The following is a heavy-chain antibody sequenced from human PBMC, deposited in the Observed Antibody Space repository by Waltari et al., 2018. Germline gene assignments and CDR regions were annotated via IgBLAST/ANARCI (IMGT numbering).Heavy chain of an antibody. CDR3: ASLWYYYGSGSYHSPY. Sequence: QVQLVQSGAEVKKPGASVKVSCKASGYTFTGYYMHWVRQAPGQGLEWMGWINPNSGGTNYAQKFQGRVTMTRDTSISTAYMELSRLRSDDTAVYYCASLWYYYGSGSYHSPYWGQGTLVTVSS. CDR2: INPNSGGT. D-gene: IGHD3-10*01. J-gene: IGHJ4*02. V-gene: IGHV1-2*02. CDR1: GYTFTGYY.